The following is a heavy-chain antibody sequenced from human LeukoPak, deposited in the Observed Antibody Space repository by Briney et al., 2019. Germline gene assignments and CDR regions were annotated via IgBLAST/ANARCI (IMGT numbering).Heavy chain of an antibody. CDR2: ISSSGSTI. Sequence: GGSLRLSCAASGFTFSSYEMNWVRQAPGKGLEWVSYISSSGSTIYYADSVKGRFTISRDNAKNSLYLQMNSLRAEDTAVYYCARDARTNGYTSLDYWGQGTLVTVSS. CDR1: GFTFSSYE. V-gene: IGHV3-48*03. D-gene: IGHD5-24*01. CDR3: ARDARTNGYTSLDY. J-gene: IGHJ4*02.